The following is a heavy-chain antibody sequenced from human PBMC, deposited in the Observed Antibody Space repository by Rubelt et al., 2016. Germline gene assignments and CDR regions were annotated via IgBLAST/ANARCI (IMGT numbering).Heavy chain of an antibody. CDR3: ARGFQLARYYYYYYGMDV. CDR2: IYYSGST. V-gene: IGHV4-39*07. D-gene: IGHD6-6*01. CDR1: GGSISSSSYY. J-gene: IGHJ6*02. Sequence: QLQLQESGPGLVKPSETLSLTCTVSGGSISSSSYYWGWIRQPPGKGLEWIGSIYYSGSTNYNPSLKCRVTISVDTSKNQFSLKLSSVTAAGTAVYYCARGFQLARYYYYYYGMDVWGQGTTVTVSS.